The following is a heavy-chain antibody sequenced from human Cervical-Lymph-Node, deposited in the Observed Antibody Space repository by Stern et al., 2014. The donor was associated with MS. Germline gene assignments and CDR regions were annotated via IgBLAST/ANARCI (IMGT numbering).Heavy chain of an antibody. D-gene: IGHD5-18*01. J-gene: IGHJ5*02. CDR3: AHRHYSGWFDP. Sequence: ESGPTLVKPTQTLTLTCTFSGFSLRTSGVAVGWIRQPPGKALEWLALIYWDDDKRYSASLKSRLTITKDTPKNQVVLTMTNMDPVDTATYHCAHRHYSGWFDPWGQGILVTVSS. V-gene: IGHV2-5*02. CDR1: GFSLRTSGVA. CDR2: IYWDDDK.